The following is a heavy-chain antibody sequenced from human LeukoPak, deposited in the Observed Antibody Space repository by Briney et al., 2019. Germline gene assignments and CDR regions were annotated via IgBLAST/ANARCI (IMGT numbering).Heavy chain of an antibody. CDR1: GFTFSNYW. CDR3: ARRNAMDV. Sequence: VPPGGSLRLSCAASGFTFSNYWMTWVRQAPGKGLEWVANINRDGSERYYVDSVKGRFTISRDDAKSSLYLQMNSLRAEDTAVYYCARRNAMDVWGQGTTVIVFS. V-gene: IGHV3-7*03. J-gene: IGHJ6*02. CDR2: INRDGSER.